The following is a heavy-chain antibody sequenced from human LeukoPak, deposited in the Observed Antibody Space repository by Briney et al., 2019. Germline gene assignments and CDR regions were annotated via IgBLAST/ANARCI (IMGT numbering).Heavy chain of an antibody. Sequence: ASVKVSCKASGGTFSSYAISWVRQAPGQGLEWMGWISTYTGNTNYAQKLQGRVTMTTDTSTSTAYMELRSLRSDDTAVYYCARRSGYNYYYMDVWGKGTTVTVSS. V-gene: IGHV1-18*01. D-gene: IGHD3-10*01. CDR2: ISTYTGNT. CDR1: GGTFSSYA. J-gene: IGHJ6*03. CDR3: ARRSGYNYYYMDV.